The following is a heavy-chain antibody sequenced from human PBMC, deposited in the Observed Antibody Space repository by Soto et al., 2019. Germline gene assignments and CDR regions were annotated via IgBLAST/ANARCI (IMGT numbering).Heavy chain of an antibody. CDR1: GFTFSSYA. D-gene: IGHD3-10*01. CDR2: ISYDGSNK. CDR3: ARDLEIEYYYGSGFDY. V-gene: IGHV3-30-3*01. J-gene: IGHJ4*02. Sequence: GGSLRLSCAASGFTFSSYAMHWVRQAPGKGLEWVAVISYDGSNKYYADSVKGRFTISRDNSKNTLYLQMNSLRAEDTALYYCARDLEIEYYYGSGFDYWGQGTLVTVSS.